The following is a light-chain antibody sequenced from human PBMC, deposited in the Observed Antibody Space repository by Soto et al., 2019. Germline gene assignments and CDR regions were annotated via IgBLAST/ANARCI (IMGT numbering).Light chain of an antibody. CDR2: GAS. CDR3: QHYGSSRT. J-gene: IGKJ1*01. CDR1: QSVTSSD. Sequence: EIVLTQSPGTLSLSPGERATLSCRASQSVTSSDLAWYQQKPGQAPRLLIYGASSRATGIPDRFSGSGSGTDFTLTSSRLEPEDFAVYYCQHYGSSRTFGQGTKVEIK. V-gene: IGKV3-20*01.